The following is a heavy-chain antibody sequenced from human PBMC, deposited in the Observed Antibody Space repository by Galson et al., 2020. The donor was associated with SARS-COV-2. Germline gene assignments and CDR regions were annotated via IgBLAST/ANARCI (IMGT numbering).Heavy chain of an antibody. CDR1: GFTFSSYS. Sequence: GESLKISCAASGFTFSSYSMNWVRQAPGKGPEWVSSISSSSSYIYYADSVKGRFTISRDNAKNSLYLQMNSLRAEDTAVYYCARLVTEYYDILTGYYNPPPIDYWGQGTLVTVSS. CDR3: ARLVTEYYDILTGYYNPPPIDY. V-gene: IGHV3-21*01. J-gene: IGHJ4*02. CDR2: ISSSSSYI. D-gene: IGHD3-9*01.